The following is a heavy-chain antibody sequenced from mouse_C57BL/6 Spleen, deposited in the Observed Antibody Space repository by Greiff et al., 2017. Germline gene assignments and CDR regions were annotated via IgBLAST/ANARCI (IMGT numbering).Heavy chain of an antibody. CDR2: IDPSDSYT. Sequence: VQLQQPGAELVMPGASVKLSCKASGYTFTSYWMHWVKQRPGQGLEWIGEIDPSDSYTNYNQKFKGKSTLTVDKSSSTAYMQLISLTSEDSAVYYCARSRSEAMDYWGQGTSVTVSS. CDR1: GYTFTSYW. CDR3: ARSRSEAMDY. J-gene: IGHJ4*01. V-gene: IGHV1-69*01.